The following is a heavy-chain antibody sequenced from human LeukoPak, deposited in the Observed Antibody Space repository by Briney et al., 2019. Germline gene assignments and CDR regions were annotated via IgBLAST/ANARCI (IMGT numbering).Heavy chain of an antibody. CDR3: ARDYYDSSGHYPFDY. D-gene: IGHD3-22*01. CDR2: ISAYNGNT. Sequence: ASVKVPCKASGYTFTSYGISWVRQAPGQGLEWMGWISAYNGNTNYAQKLQGRVTMTTDTSTSTAYMELRSLRSDDTAVYYCARDYYDSSGHYPFDYWGQGTLVTVSS. CDR1: GYTFTSYG. V-gene: IGHV1-18*01. J-gene: IGHJ4*02.